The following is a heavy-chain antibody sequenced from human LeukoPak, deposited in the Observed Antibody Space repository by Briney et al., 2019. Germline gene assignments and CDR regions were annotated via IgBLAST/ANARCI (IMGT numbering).Heavy chain of an antibody. Sequence: GGSLRLSCEASGFSFDDYGMHWVRQAPGKGLEWVSSISWNSASVGYVDPAKGRFTISRDNAKKTLYLQMNSLRAEDTALYYCAKDYGYSSSWYDYWGQGTLVTVSS. V-gene: IGHV3-9*01. CDR1: GFSFDDYG. D-gene: IGHD6-13*01. J-gene: IGHJ4*02. CDR3: AKDYGYSSSWYDY. CDR2: ISWNSASV.